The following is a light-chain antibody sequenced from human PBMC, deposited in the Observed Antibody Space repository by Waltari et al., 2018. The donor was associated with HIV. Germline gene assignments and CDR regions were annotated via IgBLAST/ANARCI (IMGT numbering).Light chain of an antibody. CDR2: DVD. CDR1: DSDFGLYNF. CDR3: ASFTGDNTVM. J-gene: IGLJ3*02. V-gene: IGLV2-14*03. Sequence: AVTQPASVSRLPGQSTTISCTGDDSDFGLYNFVSWYQQHSGKPPKLILYDVDSRASGVSDRFSGSMSGNTASLTISGLRTEDEAHYYCASFTGDNTVMFGGGTEVTVL.